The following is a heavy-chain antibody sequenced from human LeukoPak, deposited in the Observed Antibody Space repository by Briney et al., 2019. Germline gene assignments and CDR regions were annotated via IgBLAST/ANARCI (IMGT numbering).Heavy chain of an antibody. CDR3: ERGGSSGGYDYYYEGMDA. J-gene: IGHJ6*02. V-gene: IGHV1-18*01. D-gene: IGHD6-19*01. CDR1: RYTFTISS. CDR2: IRAYKGNT. Sequence: GASLKVSCKASRYTFTISSISSVRQAPGQGLEWMGWIRAYKGNTNYAQTLQGRVTMTTDTSTSTAYIELRTLRAHDTAVYNSERGGSSGGYDYYYEGMDAWGQGTMVTVSS.